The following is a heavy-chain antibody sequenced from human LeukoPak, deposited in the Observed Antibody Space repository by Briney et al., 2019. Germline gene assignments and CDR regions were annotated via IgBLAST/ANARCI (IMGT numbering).Heavy chain of an antibody. CDR1: GYTFTAYY. CDR2: INPNTGGT. CDR3: ARAGVITAADY. V-gene: IGHV1-2*02. Sequence: ASVKVSCKASGYTFTAYYFHWVRQAPGQGLEWMGWINPNTGGTEYAQNFQGRVTMTRDTSTSTVYMDLSSLRSEDTAVYYCARAGVITAADYWGQGTLVTVSS. J-gene: IGHJ4*02. D-gene: IGHD2/OR15-2a*01.